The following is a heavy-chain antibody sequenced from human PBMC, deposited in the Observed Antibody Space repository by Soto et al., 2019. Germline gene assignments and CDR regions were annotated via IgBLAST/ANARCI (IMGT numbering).Heavy chain of an antibody. J-gene: IGHJ6*02. CDR3: AGAAVLRPDSPLGYYGMDV. D-gene: IGHD3-3*01. V-gene: IGHV3-7*01. CDR1: GFTFSSYW. CDR2: IKQDGSEK. Sequence: GGSLRLSCAASGFTFSSYWMSWVRQAPGKGLEWVANIKQDGSEKYYVDSVKGRFTISRDNAKNSLYLQMNSLRAEDTGVYYCAGAAVLRPDSPLGYYGMDVWGQGTTVTVSS.